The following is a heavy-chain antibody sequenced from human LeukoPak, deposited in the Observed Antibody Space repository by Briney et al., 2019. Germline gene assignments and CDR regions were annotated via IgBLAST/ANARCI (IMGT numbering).Heavy chain of an antibody. V-gene: IGHV3-9*01. CDR2: ISWNSGSI. CDR1: GFSFSVYW. CDR3: AKDQYYDSSGIVPMDV. J-gene: IGHJ6*03. Sequence: GGSLRLSCAASGFSFSVYWMHWVRQAPGKGLEWVSGISWNSGSIGYADSVKGRFTISRDNAKNSLYLQMNSLRAEDTALYYCAKDQYYDSSGIVPMDVWGKGTTVTISS. D-gene: IGHD3-22*01.